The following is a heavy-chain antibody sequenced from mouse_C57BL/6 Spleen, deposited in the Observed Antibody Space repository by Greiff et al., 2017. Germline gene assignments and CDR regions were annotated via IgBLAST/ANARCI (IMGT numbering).Heavy chain of an antibody. CDR2: ISSGGDYI. CDR1: GFTFSSYA. V-gene: IGHV5-9-1*02. Sequence: EVKLVESGEGLVKPGGSLKLSCAASGFTFSSYAMSWVRQTPEKRLEWVAYISSGGDYINYADTVKGRFTISKDNARNTLYMQMSSLKSEDTAMYYCTRVTFITTVFDVWGTGTTLTVSS. D-gene: IGHD1-1*01. CDR3: TRVTFITTVFDV. J-gene: IGHJ1*03.